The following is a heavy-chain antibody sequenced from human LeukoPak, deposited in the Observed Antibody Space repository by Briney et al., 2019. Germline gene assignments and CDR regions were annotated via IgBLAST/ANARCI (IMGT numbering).Heavy chain of an antibody. V-gene: IGHV4-31*03. CDR2: IYYSGST. CDR1: GGSISSGDYY. CDR3: ARGPSGYGGNSGDY. J-gene: IGHJ4*02. Sequence: SETLSLTCTVSGGSISSGDYYWSWIRQHPGKGLEWIGYIYYSGSTYYNPSLKSRVTISVDTSKNQFSLKLSSVTAADTAVYYCARGPSGYGGNSGDYWGQGTLVTVSS. D-gene: IGHD4-23*01.